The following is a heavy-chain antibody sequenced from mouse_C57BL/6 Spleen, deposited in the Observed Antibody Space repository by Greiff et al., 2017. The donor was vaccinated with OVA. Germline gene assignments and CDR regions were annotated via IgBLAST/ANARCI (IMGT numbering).Heavy chain of an antibody. J-gene: IGHJ2*01. CDR1: GYSITSGYY. V-gene: IGHV3-6*01. CDR3: ATFITTVVAKFDY. Sequence: EVQLQESGPGLVKPSQSLSLTCSVTGYSITSGYYWNWIRQFPGNKLEWMGYISYDGSNNYNPSLKNRISITLDTSKNQFFLKLNSVTTEDTATYYCATFITTVVAKFDYWGQGTTLTVSS. D-gene: IGHD1-1*01. CDR2: ISYDGSN.